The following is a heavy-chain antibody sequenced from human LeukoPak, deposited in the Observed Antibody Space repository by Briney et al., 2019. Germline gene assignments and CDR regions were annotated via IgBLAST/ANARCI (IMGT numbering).Heavy chain of an antibody. J-gene: IGHJ4*02. CDR1: GYTFTGYY. CDR3: ARRDYYDSSGYSPLFDY. CDR2: INPNSGGT. Sequence: ASVKVSCKASGYTFTGYYMHWVRQAPGQGLEWMGWINPNSGGTNYAQKFQGRVTMTRDTSISTAYMELSRLRSDDTAVYYCARRDYYDSSGYSPLFDYWGQGTLVTVSS. V-gene: IGHV1-2*02. D-gene: IGHD3-22*01.